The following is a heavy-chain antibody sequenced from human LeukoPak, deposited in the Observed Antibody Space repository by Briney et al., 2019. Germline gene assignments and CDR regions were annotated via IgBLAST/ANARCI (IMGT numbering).Heavy chain of an antibody. D-gene: IGHD6-13*01. Sequence: SETLPLTCTVSGASISDNYWSCSRQPAGKALEWIGRNYTSGDTNYNPSLKSPVRVSVDTSKNHFSLNMRYVTAADTAVYYCTIGATSGSLAHWGPGILVTVSS. CDR2: NYTSGDT. V-gene: IGHV4-4*07. J-gene: IGHJ4*02. CDR1: GASISDNY. CDR3: TIGATSGSLAH.